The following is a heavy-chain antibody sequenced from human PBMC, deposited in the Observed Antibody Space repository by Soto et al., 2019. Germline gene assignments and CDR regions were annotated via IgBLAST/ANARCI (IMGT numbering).Heavy chain of an antibody. CDR2: ISSSSSTI. V-gene: IGHV3-48*04. Sequence: GGSLRLSCAASGLTFSSYSMNWVRQAPGKGLEWVSYISSSSSTIYYADSVKGRFTISRDNAKNSLYLQMNSLRAEDTALYYCAKDIMVYSSSSYYYYGMDVWGQGTTVTVSS. CDR3: AKDIMVYSSSSYYYYGMDV. J-gene: IGHJ6*02. CDR1: GLTFSSYS. D-gene: IGHD6-6*01.